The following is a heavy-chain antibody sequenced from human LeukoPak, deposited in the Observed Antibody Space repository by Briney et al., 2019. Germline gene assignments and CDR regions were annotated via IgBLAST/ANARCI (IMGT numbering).Heavy chain of an antibody. D-gene: IGHD6-13*01. J-gene: IGHJ3*02. CDR1: GFTFSSYD. V-gene: IGHV3-13*01. CDR3: ARRTKYSSSWYMGDAFDI. Sequence: GGSLRLSCAASGFTFSSYDMHWVRQATGKGLEWVSGIGPASDAYYPGSVKGRFTISRENGKNYLYLEMNSLRAGDTAVCYCARRTKYSSSWYMGDAFDIWGQGTMVTVSS. CDR2: IGPASDA.